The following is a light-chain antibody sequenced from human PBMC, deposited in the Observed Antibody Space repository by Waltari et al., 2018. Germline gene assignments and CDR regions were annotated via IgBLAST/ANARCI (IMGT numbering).Light chain of an antibody. CDR1: TGGVTTSTY. J-gene: IGLJ3*02. CDR3: LLYYGGSWV. CDR2: STK. Sequence: QTVVTQEPSLTVSPGGTVTLPCAASTGGVTTSTYPNWFQQKPAHAPMPLIYSTKTKRASTPARFSGSRLGGKAALTLSGVQPEDEADYYGLLYYGGSWVFGGGTKLTVL. V-gene: IGLV7-43*01.